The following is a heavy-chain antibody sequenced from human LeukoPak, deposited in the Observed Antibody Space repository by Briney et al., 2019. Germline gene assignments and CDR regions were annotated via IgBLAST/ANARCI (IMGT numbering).Heavy chain of an antibody. J-gene: IGHJ4*02. Sequence: GGSLRLSCAASGFSFSSYGMHWVRQAPGKGLEWVAVISNDGSITKYGDSVKGRFTISRDNSKNTLWLQMNSLRAEDTAIYYCAKDRSVVIPIAVDYWGQGTLVTVSS. D-gene: IGHD2/OR15-2a*01. CDR3: AKDRSVVIPIAVDY. V-gene: IGHV3-30*18. CDR1: GFSFSSYG. CDR2: ISNDGSIT.